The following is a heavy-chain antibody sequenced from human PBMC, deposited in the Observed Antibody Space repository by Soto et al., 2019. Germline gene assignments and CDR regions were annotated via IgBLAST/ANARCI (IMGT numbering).Heavy chain of an antibody. CDR1: GFSLSTSGVG. CDR3: AHLQVQIATISCGMDV. CDR2: IYWDDDK. D-gene: IGHD2-21*01. J-gene: IGHJ6*02. V-gene: IGHV2-5*02. Sequence: QITLKESGPTLVKPTQTLTLTCTFSGFSLSTSGVGVGWIRQPPGKALEWLALIYWDDDKRYSPSLKSRLTTTKDTSQNRVFLTMTIRDPADTATYYRAHLQVQIATISCGMDVWGQGTTVTVCS.